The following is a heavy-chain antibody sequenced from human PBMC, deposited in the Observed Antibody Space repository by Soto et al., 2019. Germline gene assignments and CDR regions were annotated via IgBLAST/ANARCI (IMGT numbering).Heavy chain of an antibody. CDR3: ARDRAYYYDGSGGDAFDI. CDR2: INPSGGST. Sequence: GASVKVSCKASGYTFTSHYMHWVRQAPGQGLEWMGIINPSGGSTSYAQKFQGRVTMTRDTSTSTVYMELSSLRSEDTAVYYCARDRAYYYDGSGGDAFDIWGQGTMVTVSS. CDR1: GYTFTSHY. V-gene: IGHV1-46*01. D-gene: IGHD3-22*01. J-gene: IGHJ3*02.